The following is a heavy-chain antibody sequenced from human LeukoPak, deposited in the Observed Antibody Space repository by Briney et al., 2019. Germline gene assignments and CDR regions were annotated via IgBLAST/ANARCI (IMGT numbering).Heavy chain of an antibody. Sequence: GASVKVSCKASGYTFTNYGFSWVRQAPGQGLQWMGWISTYNGNTNYAQKFQGRVTMTTDTSTSTVYVELRSLRSDDTAVYYCAREGYSGYDKHFEYWGQGTLVTVSS. V-gene: IGHV1-18*01. CDR3: AREGYSGYDKHFEY. CDR2: ISTYNGNT. J-gene: IGHJ4*02. D-gene: IGHD5-12*01. CDR1: GYTFTNYG.